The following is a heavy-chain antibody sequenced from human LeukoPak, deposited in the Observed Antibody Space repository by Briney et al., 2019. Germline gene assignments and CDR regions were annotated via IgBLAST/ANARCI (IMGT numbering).Heavy chain of an antibody. Sequence: GGSLRLSCAASGFTFSSYAMSWVRQAPGKGLEWVSAISGSGGSTYYADSVKGRFTISRDNSKNTLYLQMNSLRAEDTAVYCCYVDTAMEPYFDYWGQGTLVTVSS. D-gene: IGHD5-18*01. CDR1: GFTFSSYA. V-gene: IGHV3-23*01. CDR3: YVDTAMEPYFDY. CDR2: ISGSGGST. J-gene: IGHJ4*02.